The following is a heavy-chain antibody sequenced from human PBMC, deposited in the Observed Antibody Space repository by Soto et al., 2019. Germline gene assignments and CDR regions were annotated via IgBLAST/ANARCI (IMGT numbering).Heavy chain of an antibody. CDR2: IKQDGREK. D-gene: IGHD5-12*01. Sequence: PGGSLRLSCAASGFTFSTYAMSWVRQAPGKGLEWVANIKQDGREKYYVDSVKGRFTISRDNAKNSLFLQMNSLSAEDTALYYCARMSGYDPPLFDYWGQGTLVTVSS. J-gene: IGHJ4*02. V-gene: IGHV3-7*01. CDR1: GFTFSTYA. CDR3: ARMSGYDPPLFDY.